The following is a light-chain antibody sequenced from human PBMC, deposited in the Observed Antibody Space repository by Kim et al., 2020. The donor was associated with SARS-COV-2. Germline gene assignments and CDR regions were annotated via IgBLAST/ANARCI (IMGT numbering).Light chain of an antibody. J-gene: IGKJ3*01. CDR1: QGVSTF. CDR3: QQRISWPFT. CDR2: DAS. Sequence: EIVLTQSPATLSLSPGERATLSCRASQGVSTFLAWYQQKPGQAPRLLIHDASNRANGIPARFSGSGSGTDFTLTISSLEPGDFAFYYCQQRISWPFTFGPGTKVDIK. V-gene: IGKV3-11*01.